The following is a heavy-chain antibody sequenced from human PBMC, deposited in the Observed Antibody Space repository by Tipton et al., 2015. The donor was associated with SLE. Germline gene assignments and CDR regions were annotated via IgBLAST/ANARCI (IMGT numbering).Heavy chain of an antibody. CDR2: IYSGGST. V-gene: IGHV4-61*08. CDR3: ARGYDSSGYYDY. CDR1: GGSISSGGYY. Sequence: TLSLTCTVSGGSISSGGYYWSWIRQSPGKELEWIGYIYSGGSTKYNPYFESRVTTSIDTSKNQFSLKLSSVTAADTAVYYCARGYDSSGYYDYWGQGTLVTVSS. D-gene: IGHD3-22*01. J-gene: IGHJ4*02.